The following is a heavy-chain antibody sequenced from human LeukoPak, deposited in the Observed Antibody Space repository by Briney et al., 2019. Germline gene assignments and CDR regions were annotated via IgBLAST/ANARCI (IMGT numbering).Heavy chain of an antibody. Sequence: ASVEVSCKASGYTFTSYYIHWVRQAPGQGLEWMGISNPSGGSSNYAQKFQGRVTMTRDTSTSTVYMELSSLRSEDTAVYYCARWTITYLDYWGQGTLVTVSS. CDR3: ARWTITYLDY. V-gene: IGHV1-46*01. CDR2: SNPSGGSS. J-gene: IGHJ4*02. CDR1: GYTFTSYY. D-gene: IGHD1-14*01.